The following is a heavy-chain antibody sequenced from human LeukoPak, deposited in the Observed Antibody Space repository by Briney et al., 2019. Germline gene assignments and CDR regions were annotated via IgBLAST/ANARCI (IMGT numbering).Heavy chain of an antibody. V-gene: IGHV4-34*01. D-gene: IGHD1-14*01. CDR1: GGSFSGYY. CDR3: ARGGPAPVYYMDV. J-gene: IGHJ6*03. Sequence: PSETLSLTCAVYGGSFSGYYRSWIRQPPGKGLEGIGEINHSGSTNYNPSLKSRVTISVDTSKNQFSLKLSSVTAADTAVYYCARGGPAPVYYMDVWGKGTTVTVSS. CDR2: INHSGST.